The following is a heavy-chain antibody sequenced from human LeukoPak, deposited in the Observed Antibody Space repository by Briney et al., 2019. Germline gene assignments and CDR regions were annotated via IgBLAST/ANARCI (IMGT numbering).Heavy chain of an antibody. CDR1: GGSFSGYY. J-gene: IGHJ5*02. CDR3: ARSRKYGAVTTYSWFDP. D-gene: IGHD4-17*01. Sequence: SETLSLTCAVYGGSFSGYYWGWIRQPPGKGLEWIASIYYTGSTNYNPSLKSRVTISVDTSKNQFSLKLSSVTAADTAVYYCARSRKYGAVTTYSWFDPWGQGTLVIVSS. CDR2: IYYTGST. V-gene: IGHV4-34*01.